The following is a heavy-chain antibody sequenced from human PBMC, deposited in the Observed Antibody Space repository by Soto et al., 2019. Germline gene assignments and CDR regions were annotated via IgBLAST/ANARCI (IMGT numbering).Heavy chain of an antibody. CDR3: ARGAYYYDSSGLSY. D-gene: IGHD3-22*01. J-gene: IGHJ4*02. CDR2: ISSSSSTI. CDR1: GFTFSSYS. V-gene: IGHV3-48*01. Sequence: EVQLVESGGGLVQPGGSLRLSCAASGFTFSSYSMNWVRQAPGKGLEWVSYISSSSSTIYYADSVKGRFTISRDNAKNSLYLQMNSLRAADTAVYYCARGAYYYDSSGLSYWGPGTLVTVSS.